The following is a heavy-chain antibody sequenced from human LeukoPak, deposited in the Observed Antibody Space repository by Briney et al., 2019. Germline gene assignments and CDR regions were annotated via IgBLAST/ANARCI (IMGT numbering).Heavy chain of an antibody. CDR2: INPNSGGT. Sequence: GASVKVSCKASGYTFTGYYMHWVRQAPGQGLEWMGWINPNSGGTNYAQKFQGRVTMTRDSSITTAYLDLNRLRSDDTAVYYCARVAVTTPFDYWGQGTLVTVSS. V-gene: IGHV1-2*02. J-gene: IGHJ4*02. D-gene: IGHD4-17*01. CDR1: GYTFTGYY. CDR3: ARVAVTTPFDY.